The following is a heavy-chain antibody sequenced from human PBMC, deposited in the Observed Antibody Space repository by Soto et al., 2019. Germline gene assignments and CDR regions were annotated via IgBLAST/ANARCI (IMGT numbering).Heavy chain of an antibody. CDR1: GFTFDVYA. CDR2: ISWNSGSI. J-gene: IGHJ4*02. Sequence: EVQLVESGGGLVQPGRSLRPSCVASGFTFDVYAMHWVRQAPGKGLEWVSGISWNSGSIGYADSVKGGFTISRDNAKNSLYLQMNSLRAEDTALYSCAKDIRIVVVPAAMTFDYWGQGTLVTVSS. CDR3: AKDIRIVVVPAAMTFDY. D-gene: IGHD2-2*01. V-gene: IGHV3-9*01.